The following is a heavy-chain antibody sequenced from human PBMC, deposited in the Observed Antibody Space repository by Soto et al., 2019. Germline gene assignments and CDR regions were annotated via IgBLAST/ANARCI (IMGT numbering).Heavy chain of an antibody. CDR2: IIPILGIA. CDR1: GYTFTSYA. J-gene: IGHJ5*01. Sequence: SVKVSCKASGYTFTSYAMHWERQAPGQGLEWMGRIIPILGIANYAQKFQGRVTITADTSATTAYMELSSLRSEDTAVYYCARGPLGYCSGGSCYERWFDSWGQGTLVTVSS. D-gene: IGHD2-15*01. CDR3: ARGPLGYCSGGSCYERWFDS. V-gene: IGHV1-69*04.